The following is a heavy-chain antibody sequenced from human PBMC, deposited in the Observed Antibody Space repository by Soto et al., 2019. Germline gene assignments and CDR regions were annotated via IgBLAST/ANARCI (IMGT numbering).Heavy chain of an antibody. J-gene: IGHJ4*02. Sequence: GGSLRLSCAASGFTFSSYGMHWVRQAPGKGLEWVAVISYDGSNKYYADSVKGRFTISRDNSKNTLYLQMNSLRAEDTAVYYCAKDLDSGSYYNGPVIDYWGQGTLVTVSS. CDR3: AKDLDSGSYYNGPVIDY. CDR2: ISYDGSNK. D-gene: IGHD3-10*01. V-gene: IGHV3-30*18. CDR1: GFTFSSYG.